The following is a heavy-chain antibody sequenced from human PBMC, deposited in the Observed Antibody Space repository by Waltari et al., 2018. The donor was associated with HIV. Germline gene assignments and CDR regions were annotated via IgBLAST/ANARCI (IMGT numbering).Heavy chain of an antibody. CDR1: GFTFSSYA. D-gene: IGHD3-22*01. J-gene: IGHJ4*02. Sequence: EVQLLEYGGGLVQPGGSLRLSCAASGFTFSSYAMSWVRQAPGKGLEWVSAISNSGGSTYYADSVKGRFSISRDNSKNTLYLQMNSLRDEDTAVYYCAKDLSSISMIIPRSYFDYWGQGTLVTVSS. CDR2: ISNSGGST. V-gene: IGHV3-23*01. CDR3: AKDLSSISMIIPRSYFDY.